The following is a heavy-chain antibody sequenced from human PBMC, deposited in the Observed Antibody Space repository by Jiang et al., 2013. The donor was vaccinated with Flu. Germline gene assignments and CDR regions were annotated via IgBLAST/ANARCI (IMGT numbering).Heavy chain of an antibody. V-gene: IGHV3-21*01. J-gene: IGHJ4*02. CDR3: ARDTSGYYSSDY. Sequence: LVKPGGSLRLSCAASGFTFSSYTMNWVRQAPGKGLEWVSSISSSSTYIYYADSVKGRFTISRDNAKGSLYLQMNSLRAEDTAVYYCARDTSGYYSSDYWGQGTLVTVSS. CDR1: GFTFSSYT. CDR2: ISSSSTYI. D-gene: IGHD3-22*01.